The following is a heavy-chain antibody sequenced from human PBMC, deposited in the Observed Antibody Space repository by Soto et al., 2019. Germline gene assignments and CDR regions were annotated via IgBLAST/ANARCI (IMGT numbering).Heavy chain of an antibody. Sequence: EVQLLESGGGLVQPGGSLRLSCAASGFAFSTYAMNWVRQAPGKGLEWVSGIVDSGRRTFYADSVKGRFTISRDNSKNTLYLEMNSLRAEDTAIYYCAPVPAASSYYGTDVWGQGTTVTVSS. D-gene: IGHD2-2*01. V-gene: IGHV3-23*01. CDR3: APVPAASSYYGTDV. CDR1: GFAFSTYA. CDR2: IVDSGRRT. J-gene: IGHJ6*02.